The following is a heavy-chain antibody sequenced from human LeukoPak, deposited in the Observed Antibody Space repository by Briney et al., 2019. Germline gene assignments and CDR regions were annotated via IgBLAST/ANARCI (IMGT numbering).Heavy chain of an antibody. Sequence: SETLSLTCAVFGGSFSGYYWSWIRQPPGKGLEWIGEINHSGSINYNSSLKSRVTISVDTSKNQFSLKLSSVTAADTAVYYCARDKEMATILNSYYMDVWGKGTTVTVSS. CDR2: INHSGSI. V-gene: IGHV4-34*01. CDR1: GGSFSGYY. D-gene: IGHD5-24*01. CDR3: ARDKEMATILNSYYMDV. J-gene: IGHJ6*03.